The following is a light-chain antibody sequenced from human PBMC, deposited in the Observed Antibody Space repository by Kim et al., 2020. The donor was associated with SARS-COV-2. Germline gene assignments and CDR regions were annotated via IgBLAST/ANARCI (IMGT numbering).Light chain of an antibody. CDR1: QSVSDNY. Sequence: VFTQSPGTLSLSPGERATLSCRASQSVSDNYLAWYQQKPGQAPRLLIYGASSRATGIPDRFSGSGSGTAFTLTISRLEPEDFAVYYCQQYDTSPSCTFGQGTKLQL. J-gene: IGKJ2*02. CDR3: QQYDTSPSCT. V-gene: IGKV3-20*01. CDR2: GAS.